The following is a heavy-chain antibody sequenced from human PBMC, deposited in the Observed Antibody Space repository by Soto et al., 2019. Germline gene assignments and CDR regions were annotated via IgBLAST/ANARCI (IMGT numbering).Heavy chain of an antibody. CDR3: AKGHYSSSSANYKPSEDHIFWYYYMDV. V-gene: IGHV3-30*18. J-gene: IGHJ6*03. CDR2: ISYDGSNK. CDR1: GFTFSSYG. Sequence: GGSLRLSCAASGFTFSSYGMHWVRQAPGKGLEWVSVISYDGSNKYFADSVRGRFTISRDNSKNTLYLQMNSLRAEDTAVYYCAKGHYSSSSANYKPSEDHIFWYYYMDVWGKGTTVTVSS. D-gene: IGHD6-6*01.